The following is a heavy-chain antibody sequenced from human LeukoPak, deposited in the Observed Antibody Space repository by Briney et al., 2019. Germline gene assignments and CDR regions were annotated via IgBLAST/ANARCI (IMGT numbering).Heavy chain of an antibody. J-gene: IGHJ6*03. D-gene: IGHD3-10*01. CDR3: ASLLHRNDYYASRDYYYYMDV. V-gene: IGHV1-69*05. CDR1: GGTFSSYA. Sequence: VASVKVSCKASGGTFSSYAISWVRQAPGQGLEWMGGIIPIFGTANYAQKFQGRVTITTDESTSTAYMELSSLRSEDTAVYYCASLLHRNDYYASRDYYYYMDVWGKGTTVTVSS. CDR2: IIPIFGTA.